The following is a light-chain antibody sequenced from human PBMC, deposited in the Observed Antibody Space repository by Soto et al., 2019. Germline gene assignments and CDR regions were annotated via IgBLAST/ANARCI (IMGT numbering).Light chain of an antibody. V-gene: IGKV3-11*01. CDR2: DAS. Sequence: EIVLTQSPGTLSLSPGERATLSCRASQSVSSYLAWYQQKPGQPPRLLIYDASNRATGIPARFSGIGSGTDFTLTVSSLEPEDVAVYYCQHRYNWPQTFGQGTKVEVK. CDR1: QSVSSY. CDR3: QHRYNWPQT. J-gene: IGKJ1*01.